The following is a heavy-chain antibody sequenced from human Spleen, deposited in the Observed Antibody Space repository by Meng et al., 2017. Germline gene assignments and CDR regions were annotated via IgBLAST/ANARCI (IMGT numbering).Heavy chain of an antibody. J-gene: IGHJ4*02. V-gene: IGHV4-34*01. D-gene: IGHD4-11*01. CDR1: GGSFSGYY. CDR2: INHSGST. Sequence: WAAGLLKPSETWSLTGAGYGGSFSGYYWSWIRQPPGKGLEWIGEINHSGSTNYNPSLKSRVTISVDKSKNQFSLKLSSVTAADSAVYYCARGPTTMAHDFDYWGQGTLVTVSS. CDR3: ARGPTTMAHDFDY.